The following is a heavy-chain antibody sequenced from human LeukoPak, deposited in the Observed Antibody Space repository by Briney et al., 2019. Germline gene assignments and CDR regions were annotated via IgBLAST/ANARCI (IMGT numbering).Heavy chain of an antibody. CDR1: GFTFSTYS. D-gene: IGHD2-21*02. CDR2: INSGGRT. V-gene: IGHV3-23*01. CDR3: AEDPPQCGADCFSLLDY. Sequence: GGSLRLSCAASGFTFSTYSMSWVRQAPGKGLEWVSLINSGGRTYYADSVKGRFTISRDNSKNMLFLQMNSLRADDTAVCFCAEDPPQCGADCFSLLDYWGQGTLVTVSS. J-gene: IGHJ4*02.